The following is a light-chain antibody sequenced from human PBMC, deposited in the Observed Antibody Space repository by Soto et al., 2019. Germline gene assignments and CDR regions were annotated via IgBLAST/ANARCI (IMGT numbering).Light chain of an antibody. CDR1: SSDVGGYNY. V-gene: IGLV2-14*01. CDR2: AVT. Sequence: QSALTQPASGSGSPGQSITISCTGTSSDVGGYNYVSWYQQHPGKAPKLMIYAVTTRPSGVPNRFSGSNSGNTPSLTLSRPEAEAEDYYYCSSSTNSSTYVFGTGTKLTVL. J-gene: IGLJ1*01. CDR3: SSSTNSSTYV.